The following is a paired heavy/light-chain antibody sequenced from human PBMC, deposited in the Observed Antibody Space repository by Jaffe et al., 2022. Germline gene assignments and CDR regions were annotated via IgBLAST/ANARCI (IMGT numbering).Light chain of an antibody. J-gene: IGLJ1*01. Sequence: QSALTQPPSASGSPGQSVTISCTGTSSDVGNYNYVSWYQQHPGKAPKLMIYEVSKRPSGVPDRFSGSKSGNTASLTVSGLQAEDEADYYCSSYAGSLYVFGTGTKVTVL. V-gene: IGLV2-8*01. CDR1: SSDVGNYNY. CDR3: SSYAGSLYV. CDR2: EVS.
Heavy chain of an antibody. Sequence: QITLRESGPTLVKPTQTLTLTCTFSGLSLSTSGVGVGWIRQPPGKALEWLALIYWNDDKRYSPSLKSRLTITKDTSKNQVVLTMTNMDPVDTATYYCAHSVLGRYDYIWDNYRYYFDNWGQGTLVTVSS. CDR2: IYWNDDK. CDR3: AHSVLGRYDYIWDNYRYYFDN. D-gene: IGHD3-16*02. J-gene: IGHJ4*02. V-gene: IGHV2-5*01. CDR1: GLSLSTSGVG.